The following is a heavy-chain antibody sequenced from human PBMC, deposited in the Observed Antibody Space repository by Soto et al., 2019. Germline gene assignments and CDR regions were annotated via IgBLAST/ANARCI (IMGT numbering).Heavy chain of an antibody. V-gene: IGHV4-31*03. Sequence: SETLSLTCTVSGGSISDGYYWSWIRQHPGKGLEWIGSISDSGSTSYNPSLKSRLTISVDTSKNQFSLNLRSVTAADTAVYYCARRDRSGFSYWLDTWGQGTLVTVPS. CDR2: ISDSGST. J-gene: IGHJ5*02. CDR3: ARRDRSGFSYWLDT. CDR1: GGSISDGYY. D-gene: IGHD3-22*01.